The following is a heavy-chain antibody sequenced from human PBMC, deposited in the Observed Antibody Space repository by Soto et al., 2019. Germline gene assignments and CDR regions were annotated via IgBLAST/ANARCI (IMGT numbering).Heavy chain of an antibody. CDR3: ARAVGVYGSGSYYIWFDP. V-gene: IGHV5-51*01. CDR1: GYSFTSYW. Sequence: GESLKISCKGSGYSFTSYWIGWVRQMPGKGLEWMGIIYPGDSDTRYSPSFQGQVTISADKSISTAYLQWSSLKASDTAMYYCARAVGVYGSGSYYIWFDPWGQGTLVTVSS. CDR2: IYPGDSDT. J-gene: IGHJ5*02. D-gene: IGHD3-10*01.